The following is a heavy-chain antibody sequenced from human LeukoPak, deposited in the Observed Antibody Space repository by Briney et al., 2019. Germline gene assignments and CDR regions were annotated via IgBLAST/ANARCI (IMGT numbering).Heavy chain of an antibody. J-gene: IGHJ4*02. V-gene: IGHV4-31*03. CDR1: GGSIRSGGYY. CDR2: IYYSGNT. D-gene: IGHD3-9*01. Sequence: PSETLSLTCTVSGGSIRSGGYYWSWIRQHPGKGLEWIGYIYYSGNTYYNPSLKSRVTISVDMSKNQFSLKLSSVTAADTAVYYCARDTPWGYFDWGQGTLVTVSS. CDR3: ARDTPWGYFD.